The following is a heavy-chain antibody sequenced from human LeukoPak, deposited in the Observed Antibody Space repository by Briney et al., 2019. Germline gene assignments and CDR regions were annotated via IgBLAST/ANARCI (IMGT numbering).Heavy chain of an antibody. Sequence: SETLSLTCTVSGGSISSSSYYWGWIRQPPGKGLEWIGYIYYSGSTNYNPSLKSRVTISVDTSKNQFSLKLSSVTAADTAVYYCAISRELLFDYWGQGTLVTVSS. CDR1: GGSISSSSYY. J-gene: IGHJ4*02. D-gene: IGHD1-26*01. CDR2: IYYSGST. CDR3: AISRELLFDY. V-gene: IGHV4-61*05.